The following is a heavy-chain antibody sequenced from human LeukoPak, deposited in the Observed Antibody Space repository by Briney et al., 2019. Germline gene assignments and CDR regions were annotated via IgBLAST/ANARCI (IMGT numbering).Heavy chain of an antibody. D-gene: IGHD6-6*01. CDR2: INPNSGGT. CDR1: GYTFTGYY. CDR3: ARVFRSITARLDFDY. Sequence: VASVKVSCKAPGYTFTGYYMHWVRQAPGQGLEWMGWINPNSGGTNYAQKFQGRVTMTRDTSITTAYMELSRLRSDDTAVYYCARVFRSITARLDFDYWGQGTLVTVSS. V-gene: IGHV1-2*02. J-gene: IGHJ4*02.